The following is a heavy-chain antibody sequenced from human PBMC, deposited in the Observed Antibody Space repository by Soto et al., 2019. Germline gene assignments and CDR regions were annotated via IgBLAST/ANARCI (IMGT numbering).Heavy chain of an antibody. J-gene: IGHJ4*02. CDR2: INAGNGNT. Sequence: QVQLVQSGAEVKKPGASVKVSCKASGYTFTSYAMHWVRQAPGQRLEWMGWINAGNGNTKYSQKFQGRVTLTRDTSPSTAYMELTSLRSEDTAVYSCPSTSGYSMYDYWCQGPLLTLSS. D-gene: IGHD3-3*01. CDR3: PSTSGYSMYDY. CDR1: GYTFTSYA. V-gene: IGHV1-3*01.